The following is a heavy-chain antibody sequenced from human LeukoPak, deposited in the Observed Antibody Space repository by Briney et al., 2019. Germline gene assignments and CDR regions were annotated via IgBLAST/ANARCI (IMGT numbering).Heavy chain of an antibody. J-gene: IGHJ4*02. CDR1: GVSITGYY. CDR3: ARHSPATAIPYYFDY. V-gene: IGHV4-59*08. D-gene: IGHD2-2*02. CDR2: IYYSGST. Sequence: SETLSLTCTVSGVSITGYYWSWIRQPPGKGPEWIGYIYYSGSTNYNPSLKSRVTISVDTSKNQFSLKLSSVTAADTAVYYCARHSPATAIPYYFDYWGQGTLVTVSS.